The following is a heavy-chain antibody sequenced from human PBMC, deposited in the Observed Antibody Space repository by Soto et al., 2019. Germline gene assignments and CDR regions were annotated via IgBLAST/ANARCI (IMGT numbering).Heavy chain of an antibody. CDR3: ARSPGGYYID. CDR1: GFSLSSYW. Sequence: EVQLVESGGGLVQPGGSLRLSCVDSGFSLSSYWMHWVRQGPGKGLVWVARINPEGSSTNYADSAEGRFTISRDNARNTLYLQMNSLRAEDTAVYYCARSPGGYYIDWGQGTMVTVSS. V-gene: IGHV3-74*01. CDR2: INPEGSST. J-gene: IGHJ3*01. D-gene: IGHD2-15*01.